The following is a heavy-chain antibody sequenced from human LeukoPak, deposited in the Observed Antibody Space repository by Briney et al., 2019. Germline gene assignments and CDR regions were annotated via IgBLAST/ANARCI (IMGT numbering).Heavy chain of an antibody. CDR3: ARDLEWRAVAAGGYDY. J-gene: IGHJ4*02. D-gene: IGHD6-19*01. V-gene: IGHV1-2*02. CDR2: INPNSGGT. CDR1: GYTFTGYY. Sequence: ASVKVSCKASGYTFTGYYMHWVRRAPGQGLEWMGWINPNSGGTNYAQKFQGRVTMTRDTPISTAYMELSRLRSDDTAVYYCARDLEWRAVAAGGYDYWGQGTLVTVSS.